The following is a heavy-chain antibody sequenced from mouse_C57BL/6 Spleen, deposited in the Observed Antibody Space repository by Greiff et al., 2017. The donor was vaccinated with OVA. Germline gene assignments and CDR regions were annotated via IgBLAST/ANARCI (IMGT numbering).Heavy chain of an antibody. D-gene: IGHD2-3*01. CDR3: ARGGLSMTPRYFDV. CDR2: LDPSDSYT. Sequence: QVQLQQPGAELVMPGASVKLSCKASGYTFTSYWMHWVKQRPGQGLEWIGELDPSDSYTNYNQKFKGKSTLTVDKSSSTAYMQLSSLTSEDSAVYYCARGGLSMTPRYFDVWGTGTTVTVSS. J-gene: IGHJ1*03. V-gene: IGHV1-69*01. CDR1: GYTFTSYW.